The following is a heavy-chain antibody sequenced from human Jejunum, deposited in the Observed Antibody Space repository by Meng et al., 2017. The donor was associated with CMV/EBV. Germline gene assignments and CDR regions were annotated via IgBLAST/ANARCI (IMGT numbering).Heavy chain of an antibody. D-gene: IGHD3-9*01. V-gene: IGHV4-34*02. CDR2: INHNGNT. J-gene: IGHJ4*02. Sequence: QVQLQQWGAGLLKPSETLSLTCAFYGGSFNGYYWSWVRQPPGKGLEWIGEINHNGNTNYNPSLKSRVTVSLDTSKNQFSLLLTSVTAADTAVYYCSRGLSDIFWGQGTLVTVSS. CDR1: GGSFNGYY. CDR3: SRGLSDIF.